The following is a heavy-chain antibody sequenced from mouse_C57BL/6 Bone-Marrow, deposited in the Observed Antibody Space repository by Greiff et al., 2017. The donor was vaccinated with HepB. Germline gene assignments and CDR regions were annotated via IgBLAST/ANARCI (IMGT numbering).Heavy chain of an antibody. Sequence: QVHVKQPGAELVKPGASVKLSCKASGYTFTSYWMHWVKQRPGQGLEWIGMIHPNSGSTNYNEKFKSKATLTVDKSSSTAYMQLSSLTSEDSAVYYCARDYYGSSYDYAMDYWGQGTSVTVSS. D-gene: IGHD1-1*01. CDR1: GYTFTSYW. CDR3: ARDYYGSSYDYAMDY. J-gene: IGHJ4*01. V-gene: IGHV1-64*01. CDR2: IHPNSGST.